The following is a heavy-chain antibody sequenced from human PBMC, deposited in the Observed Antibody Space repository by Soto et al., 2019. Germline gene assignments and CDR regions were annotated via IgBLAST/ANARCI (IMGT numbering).Heavy chain of an antibody. J-gene: IGHJ4*02. V-gene: IGHV3-73*01. CDR3: TVGYYGSGSLYWFY. D-gene: IGHD3-10*01. CDR2: IRSKANSYAT. Sequence: GGSLRLSCAASGFTFSGSAMHWVRQASGKGLEWVGRIRSKANSYATAYAASVKGRFTISKDDSKNTAYLQMNSLKTEDTAVYYCTVGYYGSGSLYWFYWGQGTLVTVSS. CDR1: GFTFSGSA.